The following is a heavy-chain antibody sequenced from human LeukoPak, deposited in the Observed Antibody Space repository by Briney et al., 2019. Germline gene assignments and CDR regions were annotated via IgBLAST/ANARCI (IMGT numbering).Heavy chain of an antibody. CDR1: GGSTSSYY. CDR2: IYYSGST. CDR3: ATATTTTPENYYYYYYMDV. Sequence: SETLSLTCTVSGGSTSSYYWSWIRQPPGKGLEWIGYIYYSGSTNYNPSLKSRVTISVDTSKNQFSLKLSSVTAADTAVYYCATATTTTPENYYYYYYMDVWGKGTTVTVSS. D-gene: IGHD1-7*01. J-gene: IGHJ6*03. V-gene: IGHV4-59*01.